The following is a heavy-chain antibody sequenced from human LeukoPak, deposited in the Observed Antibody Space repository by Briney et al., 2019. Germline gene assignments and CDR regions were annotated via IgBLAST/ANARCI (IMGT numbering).Heavy chain of an antibody. Sequence: GASVKVSCKASGYTFTGYYLHWVRQAPGQGLEWMGRINSNSGGTELAQKFQGRVTMIRDTSISTAYMEVSSLRSDDTAVYYCARDLSSTPNWELDYWGQGTLVTVSS. CDR3: ARDLSSTPNWELDY. CDR1: GYTFTGYY. J-gene: IGHJ4*02. V-gene: IGHV1-2*06. D-gene: IGHD7-27*01. CDR2: INSNSGGT.